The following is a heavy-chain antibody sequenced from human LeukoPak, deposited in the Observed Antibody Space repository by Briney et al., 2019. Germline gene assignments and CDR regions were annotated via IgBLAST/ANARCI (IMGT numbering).Heavy chain of an antibody. J-gene: IGHJ4*02. CDR2: ISAYNGNT. D-gene: IGHD3-9*01. V-gene: IGHV1-18*01. Sequence: ASVKVPCKASGYTFTSYGISWVRQAPGQGLEWMGWISAYNGNTNYAQKLQGRVTMTTDTSTSTAYMELRSLRSDDTAVYYCAKDTSYDILTGYFMPPYHFDYWGQGTLVTVSS. CDR3: AKDTSYDILTGYFMPPYHFDY. CDR1: GYTFTSYG.